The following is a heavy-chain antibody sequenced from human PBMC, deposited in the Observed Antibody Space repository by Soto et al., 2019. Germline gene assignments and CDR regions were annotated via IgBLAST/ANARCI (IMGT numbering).Heavy chain of an antibody. CDR1: GYTFTSYA. Sequence: ASVKVSCKASGYTFTSYAMHWVRQAPGQRLEWMGWINAGNGNTKYSQKFQGRVTITRDISASTAYMELSSLRSEDTAVYYCARVGLGYYGSGSYYNADNWFVPWGQGPLVTVSS. CDR3: ARVGLGYYGSGSYYNADNWFVP. D-gene: IGHD3-10*01. J-gene: IGHJ5*02. CDR2: INAGNGNT. V-gene: IGHV1-3*01.